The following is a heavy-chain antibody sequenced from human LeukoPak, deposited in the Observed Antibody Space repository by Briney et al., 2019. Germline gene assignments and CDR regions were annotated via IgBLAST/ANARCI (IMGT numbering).Heavy chain of an antibody. V-gene: IGHV4-34*01. CDR2: INHSGST. Sequence: SETLSLTCAVYGGSFSGSYWSWIRQPPGKGLEWIGEINHSGSTNYNPSLKSRVTISVDTSKNQFSLNLTSVTAADTAVYYCARAMSIAARLQTIFDYWGQGTLVTVSS. D-gene: IGHD6-6*01. CDR3: ARAMSIAARLQTIFDY. J-gene: IGHJ4*02. CDR1: GGSFSGSY.